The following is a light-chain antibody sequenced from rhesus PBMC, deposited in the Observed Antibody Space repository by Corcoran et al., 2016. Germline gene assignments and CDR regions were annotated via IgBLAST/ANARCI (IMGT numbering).Light chain of an antibody. CDR1: QGISNW. CDR3: QHHDNSPPS. V-gene: IGKV1-69*01. CDR2: RAS. J-gene: IGKJ2*01. Sequence: DIQMTQSPSSLSASVGDRVTITCRASQGISNWLAWYQQKPGRAPNLLIYRASNLQTGVPSRFSGSGSGTAFPLTINSLQPEDIATYYCQHHDNSPPSFGQGTKVEIK.